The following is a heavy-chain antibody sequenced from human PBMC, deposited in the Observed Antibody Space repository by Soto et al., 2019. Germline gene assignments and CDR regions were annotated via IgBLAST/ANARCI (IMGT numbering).Heavy chain of an antibody. J-gene: IGHJ4*02. CDR1: GFSFSDAW. D-gene: IGHD3-22*01. Sequence: EVQLVESGGGLVKPGGSLRLSCAASGFSFSDAWLNWVRQAPGKGLEWVGRVKSKTDGETADYATVVKGRFTISRDDSTNALYMQMNSLKTEDTAVYYCAAERAYFHDSNGYLSIDFWGQGTLVTVSS. CDR3: AAERAYFHDSNGYLSIDF. CDR2: VKSKTDGETA. V-gene: IGHV3-15*07.